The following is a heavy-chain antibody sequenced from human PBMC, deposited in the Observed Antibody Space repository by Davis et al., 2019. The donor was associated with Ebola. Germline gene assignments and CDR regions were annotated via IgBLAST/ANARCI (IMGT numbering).Heavy chain of an antibody. CDR1: GQSFRDYY. CDR3: ASPHQIRGKDYFDL. D-gene: IGHD2-2*01. CDR2: INHSGST. Sequence: PSETLSLTCAVNGQSFRDYYWGWIRQPPGKGLEWIGEINHSGSTYYNPSLKSRVTISIDPSRNQFSLKLTSVTAADTAVYYCASPHQIRGKDYFDLWGQGTLVTVSS. V-gene: IGHV4-34*01. J-gene: IGHJ4*02.